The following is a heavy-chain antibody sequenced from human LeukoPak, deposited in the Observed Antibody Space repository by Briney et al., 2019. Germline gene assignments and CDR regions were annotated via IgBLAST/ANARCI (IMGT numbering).Heavy chain of an antibody. CDR2: ISHSGTA. V-gene: IGHV4-34*01. CDR3: ARSVSLIRGIKCDF. J-gene: IGHJ4*02. CDR1: GGSFSGHF. D-gene: IGHD3-10*01. Sequence: PSETLSLTCAVYGGSFSGHFWSWIRQSPGKRLEWIGEISHSGTANYHPSLKSRVTLFVDTSMNQFSLKLTSVTAADTAIYYCARSVSLIRGIKCDFWSQGTLVTVSS.